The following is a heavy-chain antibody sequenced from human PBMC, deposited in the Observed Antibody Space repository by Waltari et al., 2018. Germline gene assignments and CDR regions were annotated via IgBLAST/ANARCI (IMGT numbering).Heavy chain of an antibody. CDR2: IAYDGSNK. Sequence: QVQLVESGGGVVQPGRSLRLSCAASGFTFRIYAIHWVRQAPGNGLEWVAVIAYDGSNKYYADSMKGRFTISRDNSKNTLYLQMNSLRAEDTAVYYCARSSRIAAAGYYFDYWGQGTLVTVSS. V-gene: IGHV3-30*16. J-gene: IGHJ4*02. CDR3: ARSSRIAAAGYYFDY. CDR1: GFTFRIYA. D-gene: IGHD6-13*01.